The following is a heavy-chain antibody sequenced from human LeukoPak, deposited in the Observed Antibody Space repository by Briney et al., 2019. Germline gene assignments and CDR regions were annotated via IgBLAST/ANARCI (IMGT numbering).Heavy chain of an antibody. CDR2: MYSGGSI. J-gene: IGHJ4*02. V-gene: IGHV3-66*01. CDR1: GFTVSSNY. Sequence: GGSLRLSCAASGFTVSSNYMSWVRQAAGKGLEWVCVMYSGGSIYYADSVKGRFTISRYNSKNTLYLQMNRLSADDTAVYYCARGGYSYGYVVYWGQGTLVTVSS. D-gene: IGHD5-18*01. CDR3: ARGGYSYGYVVY.